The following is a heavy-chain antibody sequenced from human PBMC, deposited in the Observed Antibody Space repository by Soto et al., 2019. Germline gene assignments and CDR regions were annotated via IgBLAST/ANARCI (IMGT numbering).Heavy chain of an antibody. J-gene: IGHJ3*02. V-gene: IGHV3-33*01. CDR2: TWNDGSNK. CDR1: GFTFSTYG. CDR3: TTELNDMQAFDI. D-gene: IGHD1-1*01. Sequence: QVQLVESGGGVVQPGRSLRLSCVASGFTFSTYGMHWVGQAPGKGLEWVAMTWNDGSNKYYTDSMKDRFTISRDNSKNTLYLQMNSLTDEDSAVYYCTTELNDMQAFDIWGQGTMVTVSS.